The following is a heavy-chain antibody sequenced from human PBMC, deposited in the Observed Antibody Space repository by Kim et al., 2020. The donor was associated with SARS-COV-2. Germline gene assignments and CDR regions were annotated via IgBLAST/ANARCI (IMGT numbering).Heavy chain of an antibody. J-gene: IGHJ4*02. CDR3: ARQGSGWFGRYYFDY. D-gene: IGHD6-19*01. CDR1: GGSFSGYY. Sequence: SETLSLTCAVYGGSFSGYYWSWIRQPPGKGLEWIGEINHSGSTNYNPSLKSRVTISVDTSKNQFSLKLSSVTAADTAVYYCARQGSGWFGRYYFDYWGQGTLVTVSS. CDR2: INHSGST. V-gene: IGHV4-34*01.